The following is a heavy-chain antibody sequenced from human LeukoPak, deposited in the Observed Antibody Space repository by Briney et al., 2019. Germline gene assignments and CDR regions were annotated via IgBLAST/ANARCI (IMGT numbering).Heavy chain of an antibody. Sequence: GESLKISCKGSGYSFTSYWLGWARQMPGKGLEWMGLIYPSGSYTRNRPSFQGQDTISANNSISTAYLQWSSLKASDTAMYYWARQAPASRTRALEIDYWGQGTLVTVSS. V-gene: IGHV5-51*01. CDR1: GYSFTSYW. J-gene: IGHJ4*02. D-gene: IGHD3-10*01. CDR2: IYPSGSYT. CDR3: ARQAPASRTRALEIDY.